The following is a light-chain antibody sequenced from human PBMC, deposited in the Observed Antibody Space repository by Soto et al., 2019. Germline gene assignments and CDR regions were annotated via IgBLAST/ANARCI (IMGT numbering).Light chain of an antibody. V-gene: IGKV1-39*01. J-gene: IGKJ1*01. Sequence: QMTQSPSSLSASVGARVNITCRASQNIRTSLNWYQQKPGKAPSLLIYGASTLQSGVPSRFSGSASATDFTLTISSLQPEDFATYYCQQSYTTPRTFGQGTKVEIK. CDR2: GAS. CDR3: QQSYTTPRT. CDR1: QNIRTS.